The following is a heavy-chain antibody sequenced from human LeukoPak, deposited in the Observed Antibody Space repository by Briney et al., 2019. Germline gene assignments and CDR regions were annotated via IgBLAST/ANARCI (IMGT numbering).Heavy chain of an antibody. V-gene: IGHV4-38-2*02. J-gene: IGHJ4*02. Sequence: SETLSLTCTVSGNSISSGYYWGWIRQPPGKGLEWIGSIYHSGSTYYNPSLKSRVTISLDTSKNQFSLILSSVTAADTAVYYCARDLGGTDYWGQGTLVTVSS. CDR3: ARDLGGTDY. CDR2: IYHSGST. CDR1: GNSISSGYY. D-gene: IGHD3-10*01.